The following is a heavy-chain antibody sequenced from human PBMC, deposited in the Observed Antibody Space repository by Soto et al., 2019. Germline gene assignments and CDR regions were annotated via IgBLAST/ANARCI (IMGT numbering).Heavy chain of an antibody. CDR1: GGSVSNSSHY. V-gene: IGHV4-61*01. CDR2: VYYTGST. CDR3: ARGDGFWSGYSYLNY. J-gene: IGHJ4*02. Sequence: SETLSLTCTVSGGSVSNSSHYWTWIRQPPGKGLEWIGYVYYTGSTNYNPSLHSRVTISVDKSKNQFSLTLRSVTAADTAVYYCARGDGFWSGYSYLNYWGQGTPVTVSS. D-gene: IGHD3-3*01.